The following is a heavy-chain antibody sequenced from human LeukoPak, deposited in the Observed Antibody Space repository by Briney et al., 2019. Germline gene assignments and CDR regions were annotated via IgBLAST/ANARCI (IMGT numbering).Heavy chain of an antibody. D-gene: IGHD5-18*01. Sequence: ASVKVSCKASGYTFTSYYMHWVRQAPGQGLEWMGIINPSGGSTSYAQKFQGRVTMTRDMSTSTVYMELNSLRAEDTAVYYCARDAGYGYDRFDYWGQGTQVTVSS. V-gene: IGHV1-46*01. CDR1: GYTFTSYY. CDR2: INPSGGST. J-gene: IGHJ4*02. CDR3: ARDAGYGYDRFDY.